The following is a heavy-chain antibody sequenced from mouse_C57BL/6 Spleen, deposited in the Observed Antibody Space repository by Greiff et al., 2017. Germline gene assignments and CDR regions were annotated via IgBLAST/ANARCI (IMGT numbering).Heavy chain of an antibody. V-gene: IGHV1-7*01. Sequence: VQLVESGAELAKPGASVTLSCKASGYTFTSYWMHWVKQRPGQGLEWIGYINPSSGYTKYNQKFKDKATLTADKSSSTAYMQLSSLTYEDSAVYYCARAYDYDAWYFDVWGTGTTVTVSS. J-gene: IGHJ1*03. CDR1: GYTFTSYW. CDR3: ARAYDYDAWYFDV. D-gene: IGHD2-4*01. CDR2: INPSSGYT.